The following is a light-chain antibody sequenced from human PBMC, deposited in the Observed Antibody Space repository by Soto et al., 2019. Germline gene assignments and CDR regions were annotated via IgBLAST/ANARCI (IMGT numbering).Light chain of an antibody. J-gene: IGKJ1*01. Sequence: DIQMTQSPSTLSASVGDRVNITCRASENIRIWLAWYQQKSGEAPKLLIYEASTLESGVPSRFSGSGSGTEFTLPIRGLQPDDFATYHCQQYNTYWTFGQGTKVEIK. CDR1: ENIRIW. CDR2: EAS. CDR3: QQYNTYWT. V-gene: IGKV1-5*01.